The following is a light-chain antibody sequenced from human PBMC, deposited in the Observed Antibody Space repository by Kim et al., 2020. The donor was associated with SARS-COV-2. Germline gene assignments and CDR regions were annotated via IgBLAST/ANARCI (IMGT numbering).Light chain of an antibody. V-gene: IGKV3-20*01. CDR3: QQYGSSPLT. CDR1: QSVSNRY. Sequence: EIVVTQSPGTLSLSPGERATLSCSASQSVSNRYLAWYQQKPGQAPRLLIYGAFNRATGIPDRFSGSGSGTDFTLTISRLEPEDFAMYYCQQYGSSPLTFGGGTKVDIK. CDR2: GAF. J-gene: IGKJ4*01.